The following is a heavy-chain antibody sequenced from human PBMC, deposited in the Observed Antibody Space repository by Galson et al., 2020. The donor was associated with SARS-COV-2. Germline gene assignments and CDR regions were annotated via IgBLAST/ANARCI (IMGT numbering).Heavy chain of an antibody. D-gene: IGHD3-3*01. J-gene: IGHJ4*02. Sequence: SQTLSLTCTVSGYPISSNYYWGWIRQPPGKGLQWIGTLYHSGTTYYNPSLKSRVSTSVDASKNQFSLKLTSVSAADTAVYYCVRATYFDFWSHPPTHFDYWGQGILVTVSS. CDR2: LYHSGTT. CDR3: VRATYFDFWSHPPTHFDY. CDR1: GYPISSNYY. V-gene: IGHV4-38-2*02.